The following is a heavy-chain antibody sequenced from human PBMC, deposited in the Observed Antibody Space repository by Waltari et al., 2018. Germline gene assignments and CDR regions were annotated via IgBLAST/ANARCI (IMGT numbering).Heavy chain of an antibody. CDR2: MYYSGST. CDR3: VRHARTTSGGKHFDH. D-gene: IGHD2-15*01. CDR1: GDSISSSSYY. J-gene: IGHJ4*02. V-gene: IGHV4-39*01. Sequence: QLQLQESGPGLVKASETLSLTCTVSGDSISSSSYYWGWVRQPPGKGLEWIGNMYYSGSTYYTPSLKRRVTISGDTSKSQFSLKLSSVTAADTSMYYCVRHARTTSGGKHFDHWGQGMLVTVSP.